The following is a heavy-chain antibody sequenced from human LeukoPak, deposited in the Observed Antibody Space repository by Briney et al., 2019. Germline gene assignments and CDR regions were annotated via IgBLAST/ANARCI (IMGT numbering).Heavy chain of an antibody. CDR3: ARFSDYGDYGFGY. CDR2: VSSSSSYI. Sequence: GGSLRLSCAASGFTFSSYSMNWVRQAPGKGLEWVSSVSSSSSYIYYADSVKGRFTISRDNAKNSLYLQMNSLRAEDTAVYYCARFSDYGDYGFGYWGQGTLVTVSS. V-gene: IGHV3-21*01. CDR1: GFTFSSYS. D-gene: IGHD4-17*01. J-gene: IGHJ4*02.